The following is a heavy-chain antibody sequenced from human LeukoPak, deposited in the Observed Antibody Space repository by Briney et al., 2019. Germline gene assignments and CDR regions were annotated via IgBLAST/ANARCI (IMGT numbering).Heavy chain of an antibody. CDR1: VFTFSDYY. CDR2: ISSSGSTI. Sequence: GGSLRLSCAASVFTFSDYYMSWIRQAPGKGLEWVSHISSSGSTIYYADSVKGRFTISRDNSKNMLYLQMNSLRAEDTAVYYCAELGITMIGGVWGKGTTVTISS. D-gene: IGHD3-10*02. CDR3: AELGITMIGGV. J-gene: IGHJ6*04. V-gene: IGHV3-11*04.